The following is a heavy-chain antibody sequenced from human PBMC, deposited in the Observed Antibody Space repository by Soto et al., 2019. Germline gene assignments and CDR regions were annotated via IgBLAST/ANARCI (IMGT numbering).Heavy chain of an antibody. CDR3: ARVRVAELRMYYYYGMDV. CDR1: GGTFSSYA. Sequence: GASVKVSCKASGGTFSSYAISWVRQAPGQGLEWMGGIIPIFSTANYAQKYQGRVTITADESTSTAYMELSSLRSEDTAVYYFARVRVAELRMYYYYGMDVWGQGTTVTVSS. CDR2: IIPIFSTA. J-gene: IGHJ6*02. V-gene: IGHV1-69*13. D-gene: IGHD1-7*01.